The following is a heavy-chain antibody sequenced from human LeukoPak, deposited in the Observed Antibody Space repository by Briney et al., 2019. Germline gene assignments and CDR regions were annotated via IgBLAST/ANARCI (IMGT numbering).Heavy chain of an antibody. V-gene: IGHV3-30*02. D-gene: IGHD1-26*01. CDR1: GFTFSSYG. CDR3: AGEWDGFDF. Sequence: GGSLRLSCAASGFTFSSYGMHWVRQAPGKGLEWVAFIRYDGSNKYYADSVKGRFTISRDNAKNSLYLQMNSLRAENTGVYFCAGEWDGFDFWGQGTLVTVSS. CDR2: IRYDGSNK. J-gene: IGHJ4*02.